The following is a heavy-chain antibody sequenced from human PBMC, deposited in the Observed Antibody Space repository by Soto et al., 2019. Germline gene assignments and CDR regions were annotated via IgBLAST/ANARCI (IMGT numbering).Heavy chain of an antibody. Sequence: QVQLQQWGAGLLKPSETLSLTCAVNTESFSNYYWSWIRQPPGKGLEWVGEINDSGNTNYSPSLKGRVTISVDTSKNQFSLKLASVTAADTAMYYCVGGRGRLVGFDYWGQGSLLTVSS. CDR2: INDSGNT. J-gene: IGHJ4*02. V-gene: IGHV4-34*01. CDR3: VGGRGRLVGFDY. D-gene: IGHD2-8*02. CDR1: TESFSNYY.